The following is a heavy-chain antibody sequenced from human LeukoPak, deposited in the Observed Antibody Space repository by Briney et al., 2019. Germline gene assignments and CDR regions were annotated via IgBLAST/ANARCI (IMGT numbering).Heavy chain of an antibody. CDR3: ARAQLTSMVADY. V-gene: IGHV3-21*01. CDR1: GFTFSSYS. D-gene: IGHD5-18*01. Sequence: GGSLRLSCAASGFTFSSYSMNWVRQAPGKGLEWVSSISSTSSYIYYADSVKGRFTISRDNAKNSLYLQMNSLRAEDTAVYYRARAQLTSMVADYWGQGTLVAVSS. CDR2: ISSTSSYI. J-gene: IGHJ4*02.